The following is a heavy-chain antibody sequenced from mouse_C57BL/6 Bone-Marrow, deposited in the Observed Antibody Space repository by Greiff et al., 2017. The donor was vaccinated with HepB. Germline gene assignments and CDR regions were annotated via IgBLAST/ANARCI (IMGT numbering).Heavy chain of an antibody. D-gene: IGHD1-1*01. CDR2: INPYNGGT. V-gene: IGHV1-19*01. Sequence: VQLKQSGPVLVKPGASVKMSCKASGYTFTDYYMNWVKQSHGKSLEWIGVINPYNGGTSYNQKFKGKATLTVDKSSSTAYMELNSLTSEDSAVYYCARRGIYYYGSSGFAYWGQGTLVTVSA. CDR3: ARRGIYYYGSSGFAY. CDR1: GYTFTDYY. J-gene: IGHJ3*01.